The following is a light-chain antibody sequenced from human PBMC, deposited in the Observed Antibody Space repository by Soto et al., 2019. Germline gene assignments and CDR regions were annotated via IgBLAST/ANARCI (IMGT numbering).Light chain of an antibody. CDR1: SSNIGTNT. Sequence: QAVRTQPPSASGTPGQMVAISCSGGSSNIGTNTVNWYQQLPGMSPKLLIYSPSQRPSGVPDRFSGSKSVTSASLAISGLQSEDEADDYCAGWDDNLNGRVFGTGTKVTV. J-gene: IGLJ1*01. V-gene: IGLV1-44*01. CDR2: SPS. CDR3: AGWDDNLNGRV.